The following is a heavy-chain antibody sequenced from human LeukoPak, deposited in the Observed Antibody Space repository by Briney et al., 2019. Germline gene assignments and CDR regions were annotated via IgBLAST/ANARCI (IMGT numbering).Heavy chain of an antibody. CDR2: IIPIFGTA. CDR1: GGTFSSYA. CDR3: ARVSERGDYFDY. J-gene: IGHJ4*02. V-gene: IGHV1-69*05. D-gene: IGHD2-21*01. Sequence: RGASVKVSCKASGGTFSSYAISWVRQAPGQGLEWMGGIIPIFGTANYAQKFQGRVTITTDESTSTAYMELSSLRSEDTAVYYCARVSERGDYFDYWGQGTLVTVSS.